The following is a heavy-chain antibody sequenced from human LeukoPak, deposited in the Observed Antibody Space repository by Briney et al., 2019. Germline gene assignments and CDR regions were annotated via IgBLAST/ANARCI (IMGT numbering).Heavy chain of an antibody. D-gene: IGHD1-26*01. J-gene: IGHJ4*02. CDR3: ASKEYSGSSEYYFDY. CDR2: ISYDGSNK. V-gene: IGHV3-30-3*01. Sequence: GGSLRLSCAASGFTFSSYAMHWVRQAPGKGLEWVAVISYDGSNKYYADSVKGRFTISRDNSKNTLYLQMNSLRAEDTAVYYCASKEYSGSSEYYFDYWGQGTLVTVSS. CDR1: GFTFSSYA.